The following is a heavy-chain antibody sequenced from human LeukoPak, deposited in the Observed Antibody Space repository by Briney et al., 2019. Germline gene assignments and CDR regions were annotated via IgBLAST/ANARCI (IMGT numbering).Heavy chain of an antibody. CDR2: INPSGGST. V-gene: IGHV1-46*01. J-gene: IGHJ5*02. Sequence: ASVKVSCKASGYTFTSYYMHWVRQAPGRGLEWMGIINPSGGSTSYAQKFQGRVTMTRDTSTSTVYMELSSLRSEDTAVYYCARVTRMGYYYDSSGYYYGENWFDPWGQGTLVTVSS. CDR1: GYTFTSYY. CDR3: ARVTRMGYYYDSSGYYYGENWFDP. D-gene: IGHD3-22*01.